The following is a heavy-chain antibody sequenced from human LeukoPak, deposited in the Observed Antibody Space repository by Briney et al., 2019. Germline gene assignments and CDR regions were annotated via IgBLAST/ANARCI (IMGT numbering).Heavy chain of an antibody. Sequence: SETLSLTCTVSGASISSGSYFWGWIRQPPGKGLEWIGSVSHSRSTYYNPSLRSRVTISADTSKSQVSLELTSATAADTALYYCARAWQVGAPPYWYFDLWGRGTLVTVSS. D-gene: IGHD1-26*01. V-gene: IGHV4-39*01. CDR3: ARAWQVGAPPYWYFDL. J-gene: IGHJ2*01. CDR1: GASISSGSYF. CDR2: VSHSRST.